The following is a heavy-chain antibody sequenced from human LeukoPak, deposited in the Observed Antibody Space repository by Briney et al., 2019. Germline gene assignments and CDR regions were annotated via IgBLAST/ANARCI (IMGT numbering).Heavy chain of an antibody. CDR2: ISYDGSNK. D-gene: IGHD3-10*01. Sequence: GGSLSHSSAAAGCRFSSYAMQGVRQAPGKGLEWVAVISYDGSNKYYADSVKGRFTISRDNSKNTLYLQMNSLRAEDTAVYYCARDLYYYGSGSYYPPGYWGQGTLVTVSS. J-gene: IGHJ4*02. V-gene: IGHV3-30*01. CDR1: GCRFSSYA. CDR3: ARDLYYYGSGSYYPPGY.